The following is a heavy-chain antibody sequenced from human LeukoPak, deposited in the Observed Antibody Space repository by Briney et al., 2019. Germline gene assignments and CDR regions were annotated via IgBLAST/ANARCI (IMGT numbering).Heavy chain of an antibody. J-gene: IGHJ6*02. CDR1: GGSISSYY. CDR3: ARDPHFVRFPIGMDV. CDR2: IYYSGST. V-gene: IGHV4-59*01. Sequence: PSETLSLTCTVSGGSISSYYWSWIRQPPGKGLEWIGYIYYSGSTNYNPSLKSRVTISVDTSKNQFSLKLSSVTAADTAVYYRARDPHFVRFPIGMDVWGQGTTVTVSS. D-gene: IGHD3-3*01.